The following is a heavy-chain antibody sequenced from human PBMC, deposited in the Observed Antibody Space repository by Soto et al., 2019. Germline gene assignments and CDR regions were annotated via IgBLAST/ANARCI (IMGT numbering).Heavy chain of an antibody. CDR2: IRSKAYGGTT. CDR1: GFTFGDYA. CDR3: TRPYSSGWYWYY. J-gene: IGHJ4*02. Sequence: GGSLRLSCTASGFTFGDYAMSWFRQAPGKGLEWVGFIRSKAYGGTTEHAASVKGRFTISRDDSKSIAYLQMNSLKTEDTAVYYCTRPYSSGWYWYYWGQGTLVTVSS. D-gene: IGHD6-19*01. V-gene: IGHV3-49*03.